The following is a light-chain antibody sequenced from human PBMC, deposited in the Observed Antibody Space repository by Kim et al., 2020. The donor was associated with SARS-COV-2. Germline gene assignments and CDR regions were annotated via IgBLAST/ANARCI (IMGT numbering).Light chain of an antibody. Sequence: ASVAYRVTITCRASQSIGSYLNWYQQNPGKAPKLLIYAASSLQSRVPSWFSGSGSGTDFTLTISSLQPEDFATYYWQQSYSTPPTSGGGTKVDIK. CDR3: QQSYSTPPT. V-gene: IGKV1-39*01. CDR2: AAS. CDR1: QSIGSY. J-gene: IGKJ4*01.